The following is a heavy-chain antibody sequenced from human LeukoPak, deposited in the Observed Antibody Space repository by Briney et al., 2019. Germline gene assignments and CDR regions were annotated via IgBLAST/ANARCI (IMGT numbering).Heavy chain of an antibody. CDR1: GGTFSSYA. J-gene: IGHJ4*02. V-gene: IGHV1-69*06. CDR2: IIPIFGTA. D-gene: IGHD5-18*01. CDR3: ARGDTAMVLDY. Sequence: SVKVSCKASGGTFSSYAISWVRQAPGQGLEWMGGIIPIFGTANYAQKFQGRVTITADKSTSTAYMELSSLSSEDTAVYYCARGDTAMVLDYWGQGTLVTVSS.